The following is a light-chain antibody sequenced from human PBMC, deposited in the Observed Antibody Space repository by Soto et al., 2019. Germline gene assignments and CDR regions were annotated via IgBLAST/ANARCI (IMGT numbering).Light chain of an antibody. Sequence: EIVLTQSPGTLSLSPGERATLSCRASQSVSSSYLAWYQQKPGQAPRLLIYGASSRATGIPDRFSGSGSGTDFTLTISRLEPEDFAFYYCKQYGSSPKMDTFGQGTKLEIK. CDR3: KQYGSSPKMDT. J-gene: IGKJ2*01. V-gene: IGKV3-20*01. CDR2: GAS. CDR1: QSVSSSY.